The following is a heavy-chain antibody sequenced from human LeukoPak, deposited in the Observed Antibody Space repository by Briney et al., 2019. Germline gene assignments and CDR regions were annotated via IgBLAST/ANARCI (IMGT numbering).Heavy chain of an antibody. CDR3: ARAPYYDFLTPSYYYYAMDV. J-gene: IGHJ6*04. D-gene: IGHD3-9*01. CDR1: GFTFSNYW. CDR2: IKEVGGVK. V-gene: IGHV3-7*03. Sequence: GGSLRLSCAASGFTFSNYWMTWVRQAPGKWQEWVANIKEVGGVKYYVDSVKGRFTISRDNAKNSLYLHLNSLRAEDTAVYYCARAPYYDFLTPSYYYYAMDVWGKGTTVTVSS.